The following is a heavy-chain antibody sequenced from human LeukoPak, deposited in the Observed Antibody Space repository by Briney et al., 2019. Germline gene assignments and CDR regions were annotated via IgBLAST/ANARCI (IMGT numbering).Heavy chain of an antibody. Sequence: PGGSLRLSCEASGFTFINSAMSWVRQAPGKGLEWVSGITGSGGKAYYADSVKGQFTISRDNAKNSLYLQMNSLRAEDTAVYYCAREGGGYNNRGFDYWGQGTLVTVSS. CDR1: GFTFINSA. D-gene: IGHD5-24*01. J-gene: IGHJ4*02. CDR3: AREGGGYNNRGFDY. V-gene: IGHV3-23*01. CDR2: ITGSGGKA.